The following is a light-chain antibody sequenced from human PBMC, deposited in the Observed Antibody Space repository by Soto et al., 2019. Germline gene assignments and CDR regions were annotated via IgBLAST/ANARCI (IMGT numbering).Light chain of an antibody. CDR3: PSSTSDNPYV. J-gene: IGLJ1*01. CDR2: DVA. V-gene: IGLV2-14*01. CDR1: TSDVNGYNF. Sequence: QSALTQPASVSGSPGQSIKISCTGVTSDVNGYNFVSWYQQHPDKAPKLMIYDVATRPSGIANRFSGSKSGNTASLTISGLQAEDEADYFCPSSTSDNPYVFGTGTKVTVL.